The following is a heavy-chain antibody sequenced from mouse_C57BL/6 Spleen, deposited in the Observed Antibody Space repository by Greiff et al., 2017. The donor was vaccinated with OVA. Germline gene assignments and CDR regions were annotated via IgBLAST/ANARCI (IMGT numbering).Heavy chain of an antibody. V-gene: IGHV1-22*01. Sequence: EVQLQQSGPELVKPGASVKMSCKASGYTFTDYNMHWVKQSHGKSLEWIGYINPNNGGTSYNQKFKGKATLTVNKSSSTAYMELRSLTSEDSAVYYGARSPHYYGSSYHYFDYWGQGTTLTVSS. D-gene: IGHD1-1*01. CDR3: ARSPHYYGSSYHYFDY. CDR2: INPNNGGT. CDR1: GYTFTDYN. J-gene: IGHJ2*01.